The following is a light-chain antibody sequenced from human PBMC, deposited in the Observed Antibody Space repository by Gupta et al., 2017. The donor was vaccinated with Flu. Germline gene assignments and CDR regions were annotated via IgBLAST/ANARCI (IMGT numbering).Light chain of an antibody. J-gene: IGLJ1*01. CDR3: ASWDDSLDGYV. Sequence: QSVLTQPPSASVTPGQRVSISCSGGTSNIGDNTVNWYQHVPGTAPKLLIHSHNQRPSGVPDRFSASTSGTSASLAIRGLQAQDEGVYYCASWDDSLDGYVFGTGTEVTVL. CDR2: SHN. V-gene: IGLV1-44*01. CDR1: TSNIGDNT.